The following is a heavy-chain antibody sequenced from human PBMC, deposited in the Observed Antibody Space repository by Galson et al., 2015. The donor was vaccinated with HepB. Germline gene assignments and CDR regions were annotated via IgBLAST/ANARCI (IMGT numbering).Heavy chain of an antibody. Sequence: SVKVSCKASGYTFTSYGISWVRQAPGQGLEWMGWISAYNGNTNYAQKLQGRVTMTTDTSTSTAYMELRSLRSDDTAVYYCARERDISSSWFGQGWLVPWGQGTLVTVSS. J-gene: IGHJ5*02. CDR1: GYTFTSYG. D-gene: IGHD6-13*01. V-gene: IGHV1-18*01. CDR2: ISAYNGNT. CDR3: ARERDISSSWFGQGWLVP.